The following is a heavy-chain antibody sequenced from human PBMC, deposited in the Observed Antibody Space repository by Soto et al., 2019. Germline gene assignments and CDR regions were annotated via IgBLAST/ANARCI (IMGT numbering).Heavy chain of an antibody. Sequence: SETLSLTCTVSGGSISSYYWSWIRQPPGKGLEWIGYIYYSGSTNYNPSLKSRVTISVDTSKNQFSLKLSSVTAADTAVYYCARAPSSIAARFDYWGQGTLVTVSS. CDR1: GGSISSYY. V-gene: IGHV4-59*01. D-gene: IGHD6-6*01. CDR2: IYYSGST. CDR3: ARAPSSIAARFDY. J-gene: IGHJ4*02.